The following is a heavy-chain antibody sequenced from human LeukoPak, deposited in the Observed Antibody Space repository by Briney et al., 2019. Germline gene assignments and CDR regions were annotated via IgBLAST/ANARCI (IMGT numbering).Heavy chain of an antibody. J-gene: IGHJ4*01. CDR1: GFNFGSYA. Sequence: GGSLRLSCAASGFNFGSYAMDWVRRAPGKGLEWVGDISYDGGYQSYAVSVRGRFTISRDNSKNTLFLQMNSLRPEGAAVYYCATESSLSNWGHGTLVTVSS. CDR2: ISYDGGYQ. D-gene: IGHD3-16*02. CDR3: ATESSLSN. V-gene: IGHV3-30*03.